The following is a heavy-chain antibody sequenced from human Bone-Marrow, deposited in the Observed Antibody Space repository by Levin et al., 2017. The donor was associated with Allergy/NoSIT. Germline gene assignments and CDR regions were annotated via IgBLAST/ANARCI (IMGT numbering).Heavy chain of an antibody. J-gene: IGHJ4*02. CDR3: ARARSLTSAWYAFDY. Sequence: GGSLRLSCKGSGYTFTNYWIGWVRQMPGKGLEWMGVIYPSDSDARYSPSFQGQVTISAGESISTAYLQWSSLKASDTAMYYCARARSLTSAWYAFDYWGQGTLVTVSS. D-gene: IGHD6-19*01. V-gene: IGHV5-51*01. CDR2: IYPSDSDA. CDR1: GYTFTNYW.